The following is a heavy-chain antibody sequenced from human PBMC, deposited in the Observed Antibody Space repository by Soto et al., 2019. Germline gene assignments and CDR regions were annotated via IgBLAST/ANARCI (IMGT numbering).Heavy chain of an antibody. Sequence: GGSVRLSXAASGFTFSGYAMTWVRQAPGKGLEWVSGISGSGANIYYADSVKGRFTISRDNSKNTLYLQMNSLRAEDTAVYSCARRTSYGSGSYMYYYYGLDVWGQGTTVTVSS. D-gene: IGHD3-10*01. V-gene: IGHV3-23*01. CDR3: ARRTSYGSGSYMYYYYGLDV. CDR1: GFTFSGYA. J-gene: IGHJ6*02. CDR2: ISGSGANI.